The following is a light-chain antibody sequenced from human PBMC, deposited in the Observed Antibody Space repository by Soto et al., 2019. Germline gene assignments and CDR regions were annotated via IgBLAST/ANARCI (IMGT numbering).Light chain of an antibody. J-gene: IGKJ1*01. Sequence: IVLTQSPGTLSLSPGERATLSCRASQSASDRSLAWYQQKPGQAPRLLIHGASTRASGIPDRFSGSGSGTDFPLTISRLEPEDFAVYYCQQYENSPPTFGQGTRVEIK. CDR2: GAS. CDR1: QSASDRS. V-gene: IGKV3-20*01. CDR3: QQYENSPPT.